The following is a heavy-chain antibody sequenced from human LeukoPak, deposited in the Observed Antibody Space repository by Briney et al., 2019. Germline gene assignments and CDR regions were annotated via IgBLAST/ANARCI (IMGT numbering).Heavy chain of an antibody. J-gene: IGHJ3*02. D-gene: IGHD2-15*01. CDR3: ARVYPRGYCSGGSCSGGAFDI. V-gene: IGHV3-7*01. Sequence: PGGSLRLSCAASGFSFSSHWMTWVRQAPGKRLEWVANIKPDGSKTTYVESVKGRFTISRDNAKNSLFLQMISLRAEDTAVYYCARVYPRGYCSGGSCSGGAFDIWGQGTMVTVSS. CDR2: IKPDGSKT. CDR1: GFSFSSHW.